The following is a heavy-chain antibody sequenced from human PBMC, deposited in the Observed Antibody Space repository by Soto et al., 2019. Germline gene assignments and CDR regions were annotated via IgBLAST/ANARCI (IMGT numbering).Heavy chain of an antibody. CDR3: ARDSGFRFDY. V-gene: IGHV4-59*01. CDR2: IYYSGST. D-gene: IGHD3-10*01. Sequence: SETLSLTCTVSGGSISSYYWSWIRQPPGKGLEWIGYIYYSGSTNYNPSLKSRVTISVDTSKNQFSLKLSSVTAADTAVYYCARDSGFRFDYWGQGTLVTVSS. CDR1: GGSISSYY. J-gene: IGHJ4*02.